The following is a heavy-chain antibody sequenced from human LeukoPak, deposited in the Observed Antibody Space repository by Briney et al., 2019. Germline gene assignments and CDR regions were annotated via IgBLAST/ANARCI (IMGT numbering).Heavy chain of an antibody. V-gene: IGHV3-23*01. CDR3: AKDVGGIAAPGGYYYYYMDV. CDR2: ISGSGGST. CDR1: GFTFSSYA. Sequence: GGSLRLSCAASGFTFSSYAMSWVRQAPGKGLEWVSAISGSGGSTYYADSVKGRFTISRGNSKNTLYLQMNSLRAEDTAVYYCAKDVGGIAAPGGYYYYYMDVWGKGTTVTVSS. J-gene: IGHJ6*03. D-gene: IGHD6-13*01.